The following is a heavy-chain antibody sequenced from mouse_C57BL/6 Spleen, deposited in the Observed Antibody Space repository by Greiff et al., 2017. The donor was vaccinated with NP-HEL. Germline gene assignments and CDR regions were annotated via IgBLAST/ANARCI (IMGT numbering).Heavy chain of an antibody. Sequence: VQLQQSGPELVKPGASVKLSCKASGYSFTGYYMNWVKQSPEKSLEWIGEINPSTGGTTYNQKFKAKATLTVDKSSSTAYMQLKSLTSEDSAVYYCARQGRQDYAMDYWGQGTSVTVAS. V-gene: IGHV1-42*01. CDR1: GYSFTGYY. CDR2: INPSTGGT. J-gene: IGHJ4*01. D-gene: IGHD2-14*01. CDR3: ARQGRQDYAMDY.